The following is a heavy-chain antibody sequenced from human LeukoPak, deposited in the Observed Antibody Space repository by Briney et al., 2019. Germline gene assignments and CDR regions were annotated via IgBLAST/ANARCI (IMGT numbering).Heavy chain of an antibody. J-gene: IGHJ4*02. D-gene: IGHD4-17*01. V-gene: IGHV3-53*05. Sequence: PGGSLRLSCAASGFTFSSNYMSWVRQAPGKGLEWVSVIYSGGSTYYADSVKGRFTISRDNSKNTLYLQMNSLRAEDTAVYYCAKVTTVSIGYFDYWGQGTLVTVSS. CDR2: IYSGGST. CDR1: GFTFSSNY. CDR3: AKVTTVSIGYFDY.